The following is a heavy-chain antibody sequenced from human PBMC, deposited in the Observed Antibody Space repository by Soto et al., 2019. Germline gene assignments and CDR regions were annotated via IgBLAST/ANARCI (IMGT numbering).Heavy chain of an antibody. D-gene: IGHD3-22*01. Sequence: GGSLRLSCAASGFTSDDYTMHWVRQAPGKGLEWVSLISWDGGSTYYADSVKGRFTISRDNSKNSLYLQMNSLRTEDTALYYCAKDLMHYYDSSGYYYYYYGMDVWGQGTTVTVSS. CDR3: AKDLMHYYDSSGYYYYYYGMDV. CDR2: ISWDGGST. J-gene: IGHJ6*02. CDR1: GFTSDDYT. V-gene: IGHV3-43*01.